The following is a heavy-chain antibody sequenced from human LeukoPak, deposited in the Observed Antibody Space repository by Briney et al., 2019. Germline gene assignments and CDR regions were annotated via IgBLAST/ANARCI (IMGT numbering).Heavy chain of an antibody. CDR3: ARDGYHSSGYYG. CDR1: GFTFSSYD. Sequence: GGSLRLSCAASGFTFSSYDMNWVRQAPGKGLEWISYISASGTTIYYGDSVKGRFTISRDNAKNSLCLQMNSLRAEDTAVYYCARDGYHSSGYYGWGQGTLVSVSS. CDR2: ISASGTTI. J-gene: IGHJ4*02. V-gene: IGHV3-48*01. D-gene: IGHD3-22*01.